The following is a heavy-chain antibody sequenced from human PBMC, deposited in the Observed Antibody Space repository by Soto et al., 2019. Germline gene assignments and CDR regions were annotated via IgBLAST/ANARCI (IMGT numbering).Heavy chain of an antibody. D-gene: IGHD6-6*01. J-gene: IGHJ3*02. CDR1: GGTFSSYT. Sequence: SVKVSCKASGGTFSSYTISWVRQAHGQGLEWMGRIIPILGIANYAQKFQGRVTITADKSTSTAYMELSSLRSEDTAVYYCARDSIAARRGDAFDIWGQGTMVTVSS. CDR3: ARDSIAARRGDAFDI. V-gene: IGHV1-69*04. CDR2: IIPILGIA.